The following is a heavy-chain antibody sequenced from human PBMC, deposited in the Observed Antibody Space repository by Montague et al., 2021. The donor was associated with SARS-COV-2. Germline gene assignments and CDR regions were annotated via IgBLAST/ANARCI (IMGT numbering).Heavy chain of an antibody. CDR2: IKEDGGET. J-gene: IGHJ6*02. Sequence: SLRLSCAASGFTFRGIWMNWVRQAPGKGLEWVANIKEDGGETYYLDSVKGQFTISRDNAKNSLYLQMDSLRAEDTAVYYCTSLWSDVKDFYGWDVWGQGTTVTVSS. CDR1: GFTFRGIW. D-gene: IGHD2-21*01. CDR3: TSLWSDVKDFYGWDV. V-gene: IGHV3-7*01.